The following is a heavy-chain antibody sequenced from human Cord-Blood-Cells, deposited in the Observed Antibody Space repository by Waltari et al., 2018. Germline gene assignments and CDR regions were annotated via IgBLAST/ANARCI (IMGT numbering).Heavy chain of an antibody. CDR3: ARLDDGYCSSTSCYTFDY. CDR1: GGSISSSSYY. D-gene: IGHD2-2*02. Sequence: QLQLQESGPGLVKPSETLSLTCTVAGGSISSSSYYWRWIRQPPGKGLEWIGSIYYSGSTYYNPSLKSRVTISVDTSKNQFSLKLSSVTAADTAVYYCARLDDGYCSSTSCYTFDYWGQGTLVTVSS. CDR2: IYYSGST. J-gene: IGHJ4*02. V-gene: IGHV4-39*01.